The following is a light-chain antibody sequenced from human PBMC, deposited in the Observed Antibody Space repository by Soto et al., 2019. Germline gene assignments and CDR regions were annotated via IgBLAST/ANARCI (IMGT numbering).Light chain of an antibody. J-gene: IGLJ3*02. CDR3: QTWGTGIQWV. Sequence: QSVLTQSPSASASLGASVKLTCTLSSGHSSYAIAWHQQQPEKGPRYLMKLNSDGSHSKGDGIPDRFSGSSSGAERYLTISSLRSEDEADYYCQTWGTGIQWVFGGGTKLTVL. CDR1: SGHSSYA. CDR2: LNSDGSH. V-gene: IGLV4-69*01.